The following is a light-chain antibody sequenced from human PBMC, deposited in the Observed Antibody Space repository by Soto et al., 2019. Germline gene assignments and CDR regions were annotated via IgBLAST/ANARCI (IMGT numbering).Light chain of an antibody. V-gene: IGKV3-20*01. CDR1: QNFGNTF. CDR2: GAS. CDR3: QQYASSPYT. J-gene: IGKJ2*01. Sequence: IVLTQSPGTLSLSPGERATLSCRASQNFGNTFLAWYQQKPGQAPRLLIYGASSRATGIPERISGSGSGTDFTLTISRLEPEDFAVYFCQQYASSPYTFGQGTKLEIK.